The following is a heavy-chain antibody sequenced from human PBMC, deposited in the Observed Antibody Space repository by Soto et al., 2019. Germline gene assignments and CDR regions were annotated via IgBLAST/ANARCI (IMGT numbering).Heavy chain of an antibody. D-gene: IGHD3-22*01. CDR1: GGSFSGYY. Sequence: SETLSLTCAVYGGSFSGYYWSWIRQPPGKGLEWIGYIYYSGSTYYNPSLKSRVTISVDTSKNQFSLKLSSVTAADTAVYYCASLRDYYDSSGYSHYYGMDVWGQGTTVTVSS. J-gene: IGHJ6*02. V-gene: IGHV4-34*09. CDR2: IYYSGST. CDR3: ASLRDYYDSSGYSHYYGMDV.